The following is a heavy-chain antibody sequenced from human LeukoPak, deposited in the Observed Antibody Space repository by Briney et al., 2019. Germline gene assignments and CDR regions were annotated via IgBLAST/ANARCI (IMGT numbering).Heavy chain of an antibody. D-gene: IGHD3-16*01. J-gene: IGHJ6*03. CDR1: GFTFSSYG. V-gene: IGHV3-33*06. CDR2: IWYDGSNK. Sequence: PGGSLRFFCAASGFTFSSYGMHWVRQAPGKGLEWVAVIWYDGSNKYYADSVKGRFTISRDNSKNTLYLQMNSLRDEDTAVYYCAKGGPGPLWDYYMDVWGKGTTVTVSS. CDR3: AKGGPGPLWDYYMDV.